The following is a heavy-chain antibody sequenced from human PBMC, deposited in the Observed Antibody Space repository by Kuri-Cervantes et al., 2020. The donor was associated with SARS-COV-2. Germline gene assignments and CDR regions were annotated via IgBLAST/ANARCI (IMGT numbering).Heavy chain of an antibody. J-gene: IGHJ4*02. CDR1: GYSISSGYY. CDR2: INHSGST. Sequence: SETLSLTCNVSGYSISSGYYWSWIRQPPGKGLEWIGEINHSGSTNYNPSLKSRVTISVDTSKNQFSLKLSSVTAADTAVYYCARVVRGVVGYWGQGTLVTVSS. CDR3: ARVVRGVVGY. V-gene: IGHV4-38-2*02. D-gene: IGHD3-10*01.